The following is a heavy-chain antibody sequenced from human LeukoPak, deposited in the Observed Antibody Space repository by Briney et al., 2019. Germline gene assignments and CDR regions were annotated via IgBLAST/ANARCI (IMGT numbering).Heavy chain of an antibody. Sequence: PSETLSLTCAVYGGSFSGYYWSWIRQPPGRGLEWIGYFYYSGNTNYNPSLKSRVTISVDTSKNQFSLKLSSMTAADTAVYYCARGVGYHFDYWGQGTLVTVSS. D-gene: IGHD5-18*01. CDR1: GGSFSGYY. J-gene: IGHJ4*02. CDR2: FYYSGNT. V-gene: IGHV4-59*01. CDR3: ARGVGYHFDY.